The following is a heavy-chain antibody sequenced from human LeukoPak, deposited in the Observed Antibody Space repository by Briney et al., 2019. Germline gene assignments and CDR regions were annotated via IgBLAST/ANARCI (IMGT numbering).Heavy chain of an antibody. Sequence: TPSETLSLTCTVSGGSISSYYWSWIRQPPGKGLEWIGYIYYSGSTNYNPSLKSRVTISVDTSKNQFSLKLSSVTAADTAVYYCARGWMAVDPWGQGTLVTVSS. CDR2: IYYSGST. J-gene: IGHJ5*02. CDR3: ARGWMAVDP. D-gene: IGHD1-1*01. V-gene: IGHV4-59*01. CDR1: GGSISSYY.